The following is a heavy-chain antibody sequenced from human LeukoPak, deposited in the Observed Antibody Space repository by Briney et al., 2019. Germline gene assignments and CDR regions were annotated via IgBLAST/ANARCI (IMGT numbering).Heavy chain of an antibody. V-gene: IGHV3-7*01. D-gene: IGHD1-14*01. Sequence: PGGSLRLSCAASGFTFSSYWMNWARQAPGKGLEWVASINHNGNVNYYVDSVKGRFTISRDNAKNSLYLQMNSLRAEDTAVYYCARVNRLYAFDIWGQGTMVTVSS. J-gene: IGHJ3*02. CDR1: GFTFSSYW. CDR2: INHNGNVN. CDR3: ARVNRLYAFDI.